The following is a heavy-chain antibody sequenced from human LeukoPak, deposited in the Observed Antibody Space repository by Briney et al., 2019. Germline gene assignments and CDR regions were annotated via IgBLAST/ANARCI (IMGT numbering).Heavy chain of an antibody. Sequence: SVKVSCKASGGTFSSYAISWVRQAPGQGLEWMGRIIPILGIANYAQEFQGRVTITADKSTSTAYMELSSLRSEDTAVYYCARMTPSYIVVVPAARNWFDPWGQGTLVTVSS. CDR2: IIPILGIA. J-gene: IGHJ5*02. V-gene: IGHV1-69*04. CDR1: GGTFSSYA. D-gene: IGHD2-2*01. CDR3: ARMTPSYIVVVPAARNWFDP.